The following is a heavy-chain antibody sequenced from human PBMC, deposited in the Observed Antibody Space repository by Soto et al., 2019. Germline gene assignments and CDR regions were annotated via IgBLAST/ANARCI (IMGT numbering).Heavy chain of an antibody. V-gene: IGHV3-30*18. CDR1: GFTFSSYG. J-gene: IGHJ4*02. Sequence: QVQLVESGGGVVQPGRSLRLSCAASGFTFSSYGMHWVRQASGKGLEWVAVIIYDGSTKYYADSVKGRFTISRDNSKSTLYLQMNSLRAEDTAVYYCAKDRMGAGVRGYFDYWGQGTLVTVSS. D-gene: IGHD3-10*01. CDR3: AKDRMGAGVRGYFDY. CDR2: IIYDGSTK.